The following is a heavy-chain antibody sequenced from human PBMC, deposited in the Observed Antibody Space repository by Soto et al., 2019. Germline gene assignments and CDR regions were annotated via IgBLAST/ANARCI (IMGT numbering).Heavy chain of an antibody. Sequence: GGSLRLSCAASGFTFSSYSMNWVRQAPGKGLEWVSSISSSSSYIYYADSVKGRFTISRDNAKNSLYLQMNSLRAEDTAVYYCARARPGYCSGGSCYKLFDYWGQGTLVTVSS. CDR3: ARARPGYCSGGSCYKLFDY. D-gene: IGHD2-15*01. V-gene: IGHV3-21*01. J-gene: IGHJ4*02. CDR2: ISSSSSYI. CDR1: GFTFSSYS.